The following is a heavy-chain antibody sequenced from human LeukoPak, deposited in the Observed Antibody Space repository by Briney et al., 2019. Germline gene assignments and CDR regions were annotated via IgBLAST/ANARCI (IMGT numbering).Heavy chain of an antibody. V-gene: IGHV3-48*03. CDR3: ARAHYYDSSGLDF. CDR1: GFTFSSYE. CDR2: ISGSGSTI. Sequence: GGSLRLSCAASGFTFSSYEMNWVRQAPGKGLEWVSYISGSGSTIYYADSLKGRFTISRDNAKNSLYLQVNSLRAEDTAVYYCARAHYYDSSGLDFWGQGTLVTVSS. D-gene: IGHD3-22*01. J-gene: IGHJ4*02.